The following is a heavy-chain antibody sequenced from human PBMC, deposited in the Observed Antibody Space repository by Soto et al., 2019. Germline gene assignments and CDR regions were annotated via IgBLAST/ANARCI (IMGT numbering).Heavy chain of an antibody. J-gene: IGHJ4*02. D-gene: IGHD2-2*02. CDR3: STDPPRYCSSTSCYIGF. CDR1: GFTFSNAW. V-gene: IGHV3-15*01. Sequence: GGSLRLSCTASGFTFSNAWMNWVRQAPGKGLEWVGCIKSKTDGGTTDYAAPVKARFTISRDDSQNTVYLQMNSLKSEDTAVYYCSTDPPRYCSSTSCYIGFWGQGTLVTVSS. CDR2: IKSKTDGGTT.